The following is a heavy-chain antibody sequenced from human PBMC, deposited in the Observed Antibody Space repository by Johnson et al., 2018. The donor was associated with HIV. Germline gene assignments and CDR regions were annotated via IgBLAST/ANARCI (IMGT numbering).Heavy chain of an antibody. CDR2: FSDDGETT. V-gene: IGHV3-64*01. J-gene: IGHJ3*02. D-gene: IGHD4/OR15-4a*01. CDR1: GFTFSNCE. CDR3: TRKCDYAQGFDI. Sequence: VQLVESGGGVVQPGRSLRLSCAASGFTFSNCEMHWVRQAPGKGLEYVSGFSDDGETTYYANSVKGRVTISRDNSKATLYLQMGRLRSEDTALYYCTRKCDYAQGFDIWGRGTLVTVSS.